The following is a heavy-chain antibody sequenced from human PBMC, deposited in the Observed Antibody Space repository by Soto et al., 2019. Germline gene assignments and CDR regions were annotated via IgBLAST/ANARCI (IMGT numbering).Heavy chain of an antibody. Sequence: EVQLVESGGVVVQPGGSLRLSCAASGFTFDDYTMHLVRQAPGKGLEWVSLISWDGGSTYYADSVKGRFTISRDNSKNSLYLQMNSLRTEDTALYYCAKDTYEGIGSGYFDYWGQGPLVTVSS. CDR2: ISWDGGST. CDR1: GFTFDDYT. CDR3: AKDTYEGIGSGYFDY. J-gene: IGHJ4*02. D-gene: IGHD2-15*01. V-gene: IGHV3-43*01.